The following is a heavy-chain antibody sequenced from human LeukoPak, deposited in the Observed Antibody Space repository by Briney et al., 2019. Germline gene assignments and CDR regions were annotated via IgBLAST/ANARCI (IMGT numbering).Heavy chain of an antibody. V-gene: IGHV4-59*08. J-gene: IGHJ4*02. CDR2: IYYSGST. CDR1: GGSISSYC. Sequence: SETLSLTCTVSGGSISSYCWSWIRQPPGKGLEWIGYIYYSGSTNYNPSLKSRVTISVDTSKNQFSLKLSSVAAADTAVYYCARQEVDTAMASYSDHWGQGTLVTVSS. D-gene: IGHD5-18*01. CDR3: ARQEVDTAMASYSDH.